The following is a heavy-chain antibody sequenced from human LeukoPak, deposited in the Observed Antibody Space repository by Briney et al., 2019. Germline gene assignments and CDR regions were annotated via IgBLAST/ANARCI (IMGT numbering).Heavy chain of an antibody. CDR3: ARDPESSSVDL. CDR2: IDQGGSVR. Sequence: PGGALSLSCAASGFSFSTYWMSWVRQPPAKGLEFVANIDQGGSVRNYKDSLKGRCTISRDNAKKSLYLEINSLRADDTAVYYCARDPESSSVDLWGRGALVTVSS. CDR1: GFSFSTYW. D-gene: IGHD6-25*01. V-gene: IGHV3-7*01. J-gene: IGHJ5*02.